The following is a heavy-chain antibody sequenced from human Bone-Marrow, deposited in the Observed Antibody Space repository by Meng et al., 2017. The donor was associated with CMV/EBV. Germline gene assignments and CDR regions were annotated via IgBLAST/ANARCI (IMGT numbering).Heavy chain of an antibody. Sequence: GESLKISCAASGFTFSSYWMSWVRQAPGKGLEWVANIKQDGSEKYYVDSVKGRFTISRDNAKNSLYLQMNSLRAEDTAVYYCARDDIVVVPAAEDWFDPWGQGTLVTVSS. J-gene: IGHJ5*02. D-gene: IGHD2-2*01. CDR1: GFTFSSYW. CDR3: ARDDIVVVPAAEDWFDP. V-gene: IGHV3-7*01. CDR2: IKQDGSEK.